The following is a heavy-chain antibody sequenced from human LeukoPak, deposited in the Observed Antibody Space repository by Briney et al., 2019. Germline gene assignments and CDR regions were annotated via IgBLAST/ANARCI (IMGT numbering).Heavy chain of an antibody. Sequence: ASVKVSCKASGYTFTSYGISWVRQAPGQGLEWMGWISAYNGNTNYAQKLQGRVTKTTDTSTSTAYMELRSLRSDDTAVYYCARDRTSLGYCSSTSCYLVFDYWGQGTLVTVSS. V-gene: IGHV1-18*01. CDR2: ISAYNGNT. CDR1: GYTFTSYG. D-gene: IGHD2-2*01. J-gene: IGHJ4*02. CDR3: ARDRTSLGYCSSTSCYLVFDY.